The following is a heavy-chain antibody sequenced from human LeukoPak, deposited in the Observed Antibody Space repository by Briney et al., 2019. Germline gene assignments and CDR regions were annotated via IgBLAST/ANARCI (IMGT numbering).Heavy chain of an antibody. CDR2: ISGGGGST. Sequence: GGSLRLSCTASGFTFSNYAMSWVRQAPGKGLHWVSAISGGGGSTYYADSVKGRFTISRDNLKNTLYLQMNSLRAEDTAVYYCANPPTVTKIRFDSWGQGTLVTVSS. CDR1: GFTFSNYA. J-gene: IGHJ5*01. D-gene: IGHD4-17*01. V-gene: IGHV3-23*01. CDR3: ANPPTVTKIRFDS.